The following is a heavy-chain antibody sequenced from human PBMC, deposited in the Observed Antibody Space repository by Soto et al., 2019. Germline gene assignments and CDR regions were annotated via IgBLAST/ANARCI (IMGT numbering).Heavy chain of an antibody. V-gene: IGHV1-18*01. Sequence: DSVKGSCKTSGYPFSTRGISLVRQAPGQGLEWLGWIRPDNGNRKSAQRLQGRVTLTTDTSASTAYMELRSLTSDDTAMYYCARDKESNRYNDWGQGTMVTVSS. CDR3: ARDKESNRYND. CDR2: IRPDNGNR. J-gene: IGHJ1*01. D-gene: IGHD1-20*01. CDR1: GYPFSTRG.